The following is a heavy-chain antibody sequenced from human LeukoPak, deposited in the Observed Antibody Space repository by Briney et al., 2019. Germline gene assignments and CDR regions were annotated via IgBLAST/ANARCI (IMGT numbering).Heavy chain of an antibody. CDR2: INTNTGNP. D-gene: IGHD3/OR15-3a*01. V-gene: IGHV7-4-1*02. J-gene: IGHJ4*02. Sequence: GASVKVSCKASGYTFTNYAMNWVRQAPGRGLEWMGWINTNTGNPTYVQGFTGRFVSSLDTSVSTAYLQITSLKAEDTAVYYCARGTSGLVTTNDYWGQGTLVTVSS. CDR1: GYTFTNYA. CDR3: ARGTSGLVTTNDY.